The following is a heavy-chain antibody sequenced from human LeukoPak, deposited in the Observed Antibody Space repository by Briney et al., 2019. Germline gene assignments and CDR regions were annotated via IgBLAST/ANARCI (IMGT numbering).Heavy chain of an antibody. J-gene: IGHJ5*02. V-gene: IGHV1-2*02. Sequence: GASVKVSCKASGYTFTGYYMHWVRQAPGQGLEWMGWINPNSGGTNYAQKFQGRVTMTGDTSISTAYMELSRLRSDDTAVYYCARGIVVVVAAPIRFDPWGQGTLVTVSS. CDR1: GYTFTGYY. CDR2: INPNSGGT. CDR3: ARGIVVVVAAPIRFDP. D-gene: IGHD2-15*01.